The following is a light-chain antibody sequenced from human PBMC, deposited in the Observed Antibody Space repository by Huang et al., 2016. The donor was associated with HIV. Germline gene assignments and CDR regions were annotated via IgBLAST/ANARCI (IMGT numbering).Light chain of an antibody. V-gene: IGKV3-11*01. CDR2: DVS. CDR3: QQRGNWPFT. CDR1: QSVSTY. J-gene: IGKJ5*01. Sequence: EIVLTQSPATLSLSPGERATLSCRASQSVSTYLAWFQQKRGQPPRLLIYDVSNRATVIPARFRGSGSGTDFTLTISRLEPEDFAVYYCQQRGNWPFTFGQGTRLEIK.